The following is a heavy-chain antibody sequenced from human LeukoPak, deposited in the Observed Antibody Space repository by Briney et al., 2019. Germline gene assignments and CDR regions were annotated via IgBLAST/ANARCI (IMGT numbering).Heavy chain of an antibody. Sequence: SQTLSLTCAVSGGSISSGEYYWSWIRQPPGKGLEWIGYIYYSVSTYYNPSLKSRLTISVDMSNSQFSLRLTSVTAADTAVYYCARDKVGATNWLDPWGQGTLVTVSS. CDR2: IYYSVST. CDR1: GGSISSGEYY. J-gene: IGHJ5*02. V-gene: IGHV4-30-4*01. D-gene: IGHD1-26*01. CDR3: ARDKVGATNWLDP.